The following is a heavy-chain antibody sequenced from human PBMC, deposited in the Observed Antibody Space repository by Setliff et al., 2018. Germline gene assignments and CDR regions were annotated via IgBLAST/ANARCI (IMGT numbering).Heavy chain of an antibody. V-gene: IGHV4-34*01. CDR3: ARYGDYTNAFQI. Sequence: SETLSLTCTVYGGSFSNYYWSWIRQPPGKGLEWIGEINHSGSTNYNSSLTSRVTISVDTSKNQFSLKLSSVTAADTAVYYCARYGDYTNAFQIWGQGTMVTVSS. D-gene: IGHD4-17*01. CDR2: INHSGST. J-gene: IGHJ3*02. CDR1: GGSFSNYY.